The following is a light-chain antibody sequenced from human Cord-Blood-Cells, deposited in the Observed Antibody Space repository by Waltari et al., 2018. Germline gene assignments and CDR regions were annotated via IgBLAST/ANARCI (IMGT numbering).Light chain of an antibody. V-gene: IGLV1-47*01. CDR2: RMS. J-gene: IGLJ2*01. CDR3: AAWDDSLSGVV. CDR1: SRTIGTHY. Sequence: QTVLPRPPTAYGTPGPRVHLYSPGRSRTIGTHYVYGYQQHPGTAPKLLIYRMSQRPSGVPDRFSGSKSGTSASLAISGLRAEDEADYYCAAWDDSLSGVVFGGGTKLTVL.